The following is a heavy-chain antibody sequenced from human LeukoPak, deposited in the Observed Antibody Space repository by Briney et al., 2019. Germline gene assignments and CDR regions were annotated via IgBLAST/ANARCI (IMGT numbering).Heavy chain of an antibody. CDR1: GFTFSSYA. CDR2: INHSGST. J-gene: IGHJ4*02. V-gene: IGHV4-34*01. CDR3: ARGKDY. Sequence: PGGSLRLSCAASGFTFSSYAMSWVRQAPGKGLEWIGEINHSGSTNYNPSLKSRVTISVDTSKNQFSLKLSSVTAADTAVYYCARGKDYWGQGTLVTVSS.